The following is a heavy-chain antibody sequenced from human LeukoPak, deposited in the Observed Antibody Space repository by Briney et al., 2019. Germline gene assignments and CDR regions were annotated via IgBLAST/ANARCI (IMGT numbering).Heavy chain of an antibody. D-gene: IGHD4-17*01. Sequence: TSETLSLTCTVSGGSISSYYWSWIRQPPGKGLEWIGYIYYSGSTNYNPSLKSRVTISVDTSKNQFSLKLSSVTAADTAVYYCARHPYGDYAFDIWGQGTMVTVSS. J-gene: IGHJ3*02. V-gene: IGHV4-59*08. CDR1: GGSISSYY. CDR3: ARHPYGDYAFDI. CDR2: IYYSGST.